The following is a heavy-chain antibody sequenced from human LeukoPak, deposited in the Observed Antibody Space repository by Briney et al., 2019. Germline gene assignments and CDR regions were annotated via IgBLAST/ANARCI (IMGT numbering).Heavy chain of an antibody. CDR2: ISDDSNYI. CDR3: ANHLACGSTSCPSFDY. J-gene: IGHJ4*02. D-gene: IGHD2-2*01. V-gene: IGHV3-21*01. Sequence: GGSLRLSCAASGFTFSDYSMNWVRQAPGKGLEWVSSISDDSNYIYYADSVKGRFTISRDNAKSSLYLQVNSLRAEDTAVYYCANHLACGSTSCPSFDYWGQGTLVTVSS. CDR1: GFTFSDYS.